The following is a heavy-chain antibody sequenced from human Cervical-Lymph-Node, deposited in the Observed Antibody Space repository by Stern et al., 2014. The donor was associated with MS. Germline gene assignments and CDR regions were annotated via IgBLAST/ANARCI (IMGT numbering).Heavy chain of an antibody. V-gene: IGHV3-23*04. Sequence: EVQLVESGGGLVQPGGSLRLSFAVSGFTFSTYAMGWVRQPPGKGLEWVSLISGTGGNTYYADSVKGRFTISRDNSKNTLYLQMNSLRADDTAVYYCAKLMVVALDYWGQGTLVTVSS. D-gene: IGHD2-15*01. CDR1: GFTFSTYA. CDR2: ISGTGGNT. CDR3: AKLMVVALDY. J-gene: IGHJ4*02.